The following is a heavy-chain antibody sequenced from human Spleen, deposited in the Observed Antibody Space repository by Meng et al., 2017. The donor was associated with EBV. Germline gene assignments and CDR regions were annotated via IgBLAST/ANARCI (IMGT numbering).Heavy chain of an antibody. CDR1: GASVSSDNW. CDR2: IFHSGST. V-gene: IGHV4-4*03. D-gene: IGHD6-19*01. Sequence: EPGPALVKPPGTLSPTCGGPGASVSSDNWWPWVRQPPGKGLEWIGEIFHSGSTAYNPSLKSRVTISLEKSNKQFSLKLNSVTAADTAVYYCARIGVAASWDYWGQGTLVTVSS. CDR3: ARIGVAASWDY. J-gene: IGHJ4*02.